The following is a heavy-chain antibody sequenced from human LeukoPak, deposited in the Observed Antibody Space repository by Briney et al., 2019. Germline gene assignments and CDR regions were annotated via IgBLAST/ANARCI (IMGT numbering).Heavy chain of an antibody. V-gene: IGHV3-7*03. CDR2: INRDGSEK. Sequence: QPGGSLRLSCAASGFTFNTYSMNWVRQAPGEGLEWMTNINRDGSEKNYVDSVKGRFTITRDNAENSLYLQMNGLKVEDSAIYYCATYDSWSGYNIAYWGQGTLVTVSS. J-gene: IGHJ4*02. D-gene: IGHD3-3*01. CDR3: ATYDSWSGYNIAY. CDR1: GFTFNTYS.